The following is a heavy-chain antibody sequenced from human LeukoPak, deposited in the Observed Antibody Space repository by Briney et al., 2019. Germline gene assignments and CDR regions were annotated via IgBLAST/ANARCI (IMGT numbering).Heavy chain of an antibody. CDR3: ARVVEMATAPFDY. D-gene: IGHD5-24*01. CDR2: ISSSSSTI. Sequence: PGGSLRLSCAASGFTFSSYAMNWVRQAPGKGLEWVSYISSSSSTIYYADSVKGRFTISRDNAKNSLYLQMNSLRAEDTAVYYCARVVEMATAPFDYWGQGTLVTVSS. CDR1: GFTFSSYA. V-gene: IGHV3-48*04. J-gene: IGHJ4*02.